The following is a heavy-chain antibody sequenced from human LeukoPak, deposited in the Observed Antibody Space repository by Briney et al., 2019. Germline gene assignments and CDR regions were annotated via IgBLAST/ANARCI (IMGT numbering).Heavy chain of an antibody. V-gene: IGHV3-23*01. CDR3: AEDNSGFLFFWDY. CDR1: GFTFSRYA. CDR2: ISGSGDST. J-gene: IGHJ4*02. Sequence: GGSLRLSCAASGFTFSRYAMSWVRQAPGKGLEWVSGISGSGDSTYYADSVEGRFTISRDNSKNTLYLQMNSLRAEDTAVYYCAEDNSGFLFFWDYWGQGTLVTVSS. D-gene: IGHD5-12*01.